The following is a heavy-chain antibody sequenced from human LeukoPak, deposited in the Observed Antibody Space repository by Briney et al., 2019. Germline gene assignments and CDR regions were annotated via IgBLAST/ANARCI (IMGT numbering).Heavy chain of an antibody. Sequence: GASVKVSCKASGGTFSSYAISWVRQAPGQGLEWMGGIIPIFGTANYAQKFQGRVTITADESTSTAYMKLSSLRSEDTAVYYCARGYCTNGACYTLLVDWFDPWGQGTLVTVSS. CDR1: GGTFSSYA. D-gene: IGHD2-8*01. CDR2: IIPIFGTA. CDR3: ARGYCTNGACYTLLVDWFDP. V-gene: IGHV1-69*13. J-gene: IGHJ5*02.